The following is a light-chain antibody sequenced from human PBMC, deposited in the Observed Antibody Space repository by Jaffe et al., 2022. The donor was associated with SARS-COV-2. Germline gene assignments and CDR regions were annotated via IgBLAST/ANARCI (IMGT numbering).Light chain of an antibody. V-gene: IGLV1-51*01. J-gene: IGLJ3*02. Sequence: QSVLTQPPSVSAAPGQKVTISCSGSSSNIGNNYVSWYQHLPGTAPKLLISDNNKRPSGIPDRFSGSKSGTSATLGITGLQTGDEADYYCGTWDSSLSAWVFGGGTKLTVL. CDR1: SSNIGNNY. CDR3: GTWDSSLSAWV. CDR2: DNN.